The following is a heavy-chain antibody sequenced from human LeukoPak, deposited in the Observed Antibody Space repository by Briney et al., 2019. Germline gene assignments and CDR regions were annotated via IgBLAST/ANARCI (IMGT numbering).Heavy chain of an antibody. CDR1: GDSISSYY. CDR2: IYYSGST. J-gene: IGHJ2*01. D-gene: IGHD3-10*01. Sequence: PSETLSLTCTVSGDSISSYYWSWIRQPPEKGLEWIGYIYYSGSTNYNPSLKSRVTISVDTSKTRFSLKMNSVTAADTAVYYCARLQRITMAGPDYWYFDPWGRGTLVTVSS. V-gene: IGHV4-59*01. CDR3: ARLQRITMAGPDYWYFDP.